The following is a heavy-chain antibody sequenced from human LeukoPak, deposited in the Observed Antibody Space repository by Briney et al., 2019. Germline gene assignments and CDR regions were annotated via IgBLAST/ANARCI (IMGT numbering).Heavy chain of an antibody. CDR2: ISGTSSLI. CDR3: VRDQFFSFDY. V-gene: IGHV3-48*02. J-gene: IGHJ4*02. D-gene: IGHD3-3*01. Sequence: PGGSLRLSCAASGFTFSTYSMNWVRQAPGKGLEWVSYISGTSSLIYYADSVKGRFTISRDNAKNSLYLQMNSLRDEGTAVYYCVRDQFFSFDYWGQGTLVTVSS. CDR1: GFTFSTYS.